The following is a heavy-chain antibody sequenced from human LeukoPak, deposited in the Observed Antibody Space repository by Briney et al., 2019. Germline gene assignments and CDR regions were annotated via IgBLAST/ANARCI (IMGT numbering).Heavy chain of an antibody. CDR2: IYYSGST. CDR3: ARVKYYYESSADGPIDY. J-gene: IGHJ4*02. D-gene: IGHD3-22*01. Sequence: PSETLSLTCTVSGGSISSGDYYWSWIRQHPGKGLEWIGYIYYSGSTYYNPSLKSRVIISLDTSKNQFSLKLSSVTAADTAVYYCARVKYYYESSADGPIDYWGQGTLVTVSS. CDR1: GGSISSGDYY. V-gene: IGHV4-31*03.